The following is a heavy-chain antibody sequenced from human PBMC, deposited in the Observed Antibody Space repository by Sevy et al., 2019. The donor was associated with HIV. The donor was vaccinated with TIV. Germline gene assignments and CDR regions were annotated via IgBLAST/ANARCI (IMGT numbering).Heavy chain of an antibody. D-gene: IGHD3-16*01. V-gene: IGHV3-74*01. CDR2: INEDGSTT. CDR3: ARSGGGVFQLDY. J-gene: IGHJ4*02. CDR1: GFTFSSYW. Sequence: GGSLRLSCAASGFTFSSYWMHWVRQAPGKGLVWVSRINEDGSTTNYADSVKGRFTISRDNAKNTLYLQMNSLRAEDTAVYYCARSGGGVFQLDYWGQGTLVTVSS.